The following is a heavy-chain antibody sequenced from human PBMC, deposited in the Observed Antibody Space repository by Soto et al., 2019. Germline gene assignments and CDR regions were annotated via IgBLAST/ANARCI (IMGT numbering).Heavy chain of an antibody. D-gene: IGHD5-18*01. V-gene: IGHV1-18*01. CDR3: ARDNGYSYGTGRVDY. J-gene: IGHJ4*02. CDR2: ISAYNGNT. CDR1: GYTFTSYG. Sequence: ASVKVSCKASGYTFTSYGISLVRLAPGQGLEWMGWISAYNGNTNYAQKLQGRVTMTTDTSTSTAYMELRSLRSDDTAVYYCARDNGYSYGTGRVDYWGQGTLVTVSS.